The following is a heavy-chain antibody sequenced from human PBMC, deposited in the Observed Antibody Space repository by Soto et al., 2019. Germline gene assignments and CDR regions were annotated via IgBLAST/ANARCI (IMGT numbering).Heavy chain of an antibody. V-gene: IGHV3-53*01. J-gene: IGHJ4*02. CDR3: ASGENGYYKFYFDL. Sequence: EVRLVESGGGLIQPGGSLRLSCAASGVSIISHYMAWVRQAPGKGLEWISLIYAGGSTFYADSVKGRFTISRDNSKNTLYLQMDSLTAEDTAVYYCASGENGYYKFYFDLWGQGTLVTVSS. CDR2: IYAGGST. CDR1: GVSIISHY. D-gene: IGHD1-26*01.